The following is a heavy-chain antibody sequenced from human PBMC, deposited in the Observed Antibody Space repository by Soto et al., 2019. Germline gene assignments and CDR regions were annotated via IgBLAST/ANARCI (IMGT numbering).Heavy chain of an antibody. Sequence: PGESLKISCKGSGYSFTSYWIGWVRQMPGKGLEWMGIIYPGDSDTRYSPSFQGQVTISADKSISTAYLQWSSLKASDTAMYYCARSTHDYDFWSGYYTNYYYYYMDAWGKGTTVTVSS. CDR1: GYSFTSYW. CDR2: IYPGDSDT. J-gene: IGHJ6*03. D-gene: IGHD3-3*01. V-gene: IGHV5-51*01. CDR3: ARSTHDYDFWSGYYTNYYYYYMDA.